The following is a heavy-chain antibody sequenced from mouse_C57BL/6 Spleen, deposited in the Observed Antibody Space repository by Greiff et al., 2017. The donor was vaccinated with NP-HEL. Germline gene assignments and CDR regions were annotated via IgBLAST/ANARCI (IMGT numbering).Heavy chain of an antibody. Sequence: DVKLVESGGDLVKPGGSLKLSCAASGFTFSSYGMSWVRQTPDKRLEWVATISSGGSYTYYPDSVKGRFTISRDNAKNTLYLQMSSLKSEDTAMYYCAREGGYDYDRYFDVWGTGTTVTVSS. CDR3: AREGGYDYDRYFDV. CDR2: ISSGGSYT. J-gene: IGHJ1*03. D-gene: IGHD2-4*01. CDR1: GFTFSSYG. V-gene: IGHV5-6*02.